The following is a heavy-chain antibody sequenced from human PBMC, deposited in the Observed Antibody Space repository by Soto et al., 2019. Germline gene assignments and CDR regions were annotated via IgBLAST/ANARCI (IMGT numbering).Heavy chain of an antibody. CDR2: TSYDGTNK. CDR1: GFTFSTHG. J-gene: IGHJ6*02. D-gene: IGHD2-15*01. CDR3: AKDLSGARWYYDALDV. Sequence: GESLRLSCEVSGFTFSTHGMHWVRQSPGKGLEWVAGTSYDGTNKYYARSVQGRFTISRENSMKTLYLQMNSLRTEDTAVYYCAKDLSGARWYYDALDVWGQGTTVTVSS. V-gene: IGHV3-30*18.